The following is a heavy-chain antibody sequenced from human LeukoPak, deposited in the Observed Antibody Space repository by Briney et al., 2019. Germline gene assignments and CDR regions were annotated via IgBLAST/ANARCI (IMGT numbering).Heavy chain of an antibody. Sequence: GGSLRLSCAASGFTFSSYWMHWVRQAPGRGLVWVSRINSDGSSTSYADSVKGRFTISRDNAKNTLYLQMNCWRAEDTAGYYCAGDLGGYSSGWYSYWGQGTLVTVSS. D-gene: IGHD6-19*01. J-gene: IGHJ4*02. V-gene: IGHV3-74*01. CDR1: GFTFSSYW. CDR2: INSDGSST. CDR3: AGDLGGYSSGWYSY.